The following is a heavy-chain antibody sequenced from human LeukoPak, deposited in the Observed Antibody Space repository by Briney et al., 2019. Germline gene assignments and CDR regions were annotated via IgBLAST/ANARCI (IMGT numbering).Heavy chain of an antibody. D-gene: IGHD2-2*01. Sequence: PGGSLRLSCAASGFTFSNYNMNWVRQAPGKGLEWVSSISSSSSYIYYADSVKGRFTISRDNAKKSLYLQMNRLRAEDTAFYYCARGYCTSTSCYFNWFDPWGQGTLVTVSS. J-gene: IGHJ5*02. V-gene: IGHV3-21*04. CDR3: ARGYCTSTSCYFNWFDP. CDR1: GFTFSNYN. CDR2: ISSSSSYI.